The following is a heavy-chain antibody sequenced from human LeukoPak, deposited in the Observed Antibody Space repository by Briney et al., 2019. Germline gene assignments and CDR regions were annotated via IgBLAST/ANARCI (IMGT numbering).Heavy chain of an antibody. V-gene: IGHV4-31*01. Sequence: SETLSLTCTVSGGSISSYGYYWSWSRQDPGKGLEWIGNIHYSGTAYYNPSLKSQVTISVDTSKNQFSLKVNSVTAADTAVYYCARVTDYDFWSGFPDYWGPGTPVRVTS. J-gene: IGHJ4*02. CDR2: IHYSGTA. CDR1: GGSISSYGYY. CDR3: ARVTDYDFWSGFPDY. D-gene: IGHD3-3*01.